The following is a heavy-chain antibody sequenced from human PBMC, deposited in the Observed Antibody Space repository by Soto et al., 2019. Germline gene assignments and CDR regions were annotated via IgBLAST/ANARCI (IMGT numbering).Heavy chain of an antibody. CDR2: INHSGST. V-gene: IGHV4-34*01. J-gene: IGHJ4*02. CDR1: GGSFSGYY. D-gene: IGHD5-18*01. CDR3: ARDCGYSYGLYYFDY. Sequence: SETLSLTCAVYGGSFSGYYWGWIRQPPGKGLEWIGDINHSGSTNYNPSLKSRVTTSVDTSKNQFSLKLSSVTAADTAVYYCARDCGYSYGLYYFDYWGQGTLVTVSS.